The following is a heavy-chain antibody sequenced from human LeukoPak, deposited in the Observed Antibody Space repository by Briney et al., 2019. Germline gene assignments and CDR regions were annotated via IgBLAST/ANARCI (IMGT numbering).Heavy chain of an antibody. D-gene: IGHD3-10*01. Sequence: SETLSLTCTVSGGSISSSSYYWGWIRQPPGKGLEWIGSIYYSGSTYYNPSLKSRVTISVDTSKNQFSLKLSSVTAADTAVYYCARLYYGSGCFAYYYMDVWGKGTTVTVSS. CDR1: GGSISSSSYY. V-gene: IGHV4-39*01. CDR3: ARLYYGSGCFAYYYMDV. CDR2: IYYSGST. J-gene: IGHJ6*03.